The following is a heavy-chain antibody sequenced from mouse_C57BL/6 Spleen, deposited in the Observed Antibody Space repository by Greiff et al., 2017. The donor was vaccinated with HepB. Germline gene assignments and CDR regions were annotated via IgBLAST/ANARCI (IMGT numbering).Heavy chain of an antibody. CDR3: ARLTILEDYAMDY. Sequence: VKLMESGPGLVQPSQSLSITCTVSGFSLTSYGVHWVRQSPGKGLEWLGVIWSGGSTDYNAAFISRLSISKDNSKSQVFFKMNSLQADDTAIYYCARLTILEDYAMDYWGQGTSVTVSS. V-gene: IGHV2-2*01. CDR1: GFSLTSYG. J-gene: IGHJ4*01. CDR2: IWSGGST. D-gene: IGHD2-12*01.